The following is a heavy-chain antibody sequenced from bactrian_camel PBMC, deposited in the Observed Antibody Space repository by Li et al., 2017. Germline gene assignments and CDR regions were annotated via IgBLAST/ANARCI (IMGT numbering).Heavy chain of an antibody. CDR1: GYTGSICS. Sequence: HVQLVESGGGSVQAGGSLRLSCAAPGYTGSICSLNWFRQAPGKERELVSTIIPDGTTQYAPSVKGRFTISQDSAEDTVYLQMNSLKPEDTAVYYCNAKLEVGYSGPWCAETSDYWGQGTQVTVS. CDR2: IIPDGTT. D-gene: IGHD1*01. V-gene: IGHV3S53*01. CDR3: NAKLEVGYSGPWCAETSDY. J-gene: IGHJ4*01.